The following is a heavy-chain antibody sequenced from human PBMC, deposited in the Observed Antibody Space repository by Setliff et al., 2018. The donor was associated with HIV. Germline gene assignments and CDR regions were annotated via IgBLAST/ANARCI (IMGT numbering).Heavy chain of an antibody. CDR1: GFTFSNYW. J-gene: IGHJ4*02. CDR3: ANDQWDC. V-gene: IGHV3-7*03. CDR2: IKQDGSEK. D-gene: IGHD6-19*01. Sequence: GGSLRLSCAASGFTFSNYWMSWVRQAPGKGLEGVANIKQDGSEKYYVDSVKGRFTISRDNSKNTVHLQMNSLRAEDTAVYYCANDQWDCWGQGTLVTVAS.